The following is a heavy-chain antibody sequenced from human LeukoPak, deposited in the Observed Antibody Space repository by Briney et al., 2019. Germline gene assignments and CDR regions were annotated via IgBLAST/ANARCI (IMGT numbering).Heavy chain of an antibody. CDR1: GASISGYY. Sequence: PSETLSLTCTVSGASISGYYWRWISQPPGKGLDYIGYIYYTGNTNYSPSLKSRVTISVGTSKNQYSLKLSALTEADTAVYDCARGRGGGGTSNNWFDPWGQGTHVIVSS. J-gene: IGHJ5*02. V-gene: IGHV4-59*01. CDR2: IYYTGNT. D-gene: IGHD2-15*01. CDR3: ARGRGGGGTSNNWFDP.